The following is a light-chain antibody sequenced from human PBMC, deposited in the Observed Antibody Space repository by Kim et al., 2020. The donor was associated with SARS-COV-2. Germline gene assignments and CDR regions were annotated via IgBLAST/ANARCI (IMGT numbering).Light chain of an antibody. V-gene: IGLV2-8*01. Sequence: GQSVTFSCTGTSSDFGGHNYVCWYRQHPGNAPKLLIFEVNKRPCGVPDRFSGSKSGNAASLTVSGLQAEDEADYYCSSYTNTNNLVFGGGTQLTVL. CDR1: SSDFGGHNY. CDR2: EVN. J-gene: IGLJ2*01. CDR3: SSYTNTNNLV.